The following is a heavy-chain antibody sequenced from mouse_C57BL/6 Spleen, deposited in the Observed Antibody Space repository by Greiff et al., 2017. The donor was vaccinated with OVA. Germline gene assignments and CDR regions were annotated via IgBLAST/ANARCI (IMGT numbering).Heavy chain of an antibody. CDR1: GFTFSDAW. V-gene: IGHV6-6*01. CDR3: TRYSGSSYDAMDY. CDR2: IRNKANNHAT. D-gene: IGHD1-1*01. J-gene: IGHJ4*01. Sequence: EVQLVESGGGLVQPGGSMKLSCAASGFTFSDAWMDWVRQSPEKGLEWVAEIRNKANNHATYYAESVKGRFTISRDDSKSSVYLQMNSLRAEDTGIYYCTRYSGSSYDAMDYWGQGTSVTVSS.